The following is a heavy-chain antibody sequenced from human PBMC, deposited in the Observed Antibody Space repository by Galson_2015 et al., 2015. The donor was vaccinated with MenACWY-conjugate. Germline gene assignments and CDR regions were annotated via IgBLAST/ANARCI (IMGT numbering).Heavy chain of an antibody. D-gene: IGHD6-19*01. Sequence: SETLSLTCSVSGASISTDYWSWIRQPPGKGLEWIGYIHYSGSTKYNPSFKTRITMSLDTTENQFSLKLSSVTAADTAVYYCARWVAVKMIEYCGQGTLVTVSS. J-gene: IGHJ4*02. V-gene: IGHV4-59*01. CDR3: ARWVAVKMIEY. CDR2: IHYSGST. CDR1: GASISTDY.